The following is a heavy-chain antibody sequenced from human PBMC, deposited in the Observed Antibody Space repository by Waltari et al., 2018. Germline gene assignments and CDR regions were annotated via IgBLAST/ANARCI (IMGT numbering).Heavy chain of an antibody. CDR3: AIDCPFDY. CDR2: SSAYNGNA. CDR1: GSLFTSSG. V-gene: IGHV1-18*01. J-gene: IGHJ4*02. Sequence: QVQLVQSGAEVKKPGASVKVSCKASGSLFTSSGISWVRPAPGQGLEGMGWSSAYNGNANDAQKLQGRVTMTTDTSQSKAYMELRSLGSDGTAVYYCAIDCPFDYWGQGTLVTVSS.